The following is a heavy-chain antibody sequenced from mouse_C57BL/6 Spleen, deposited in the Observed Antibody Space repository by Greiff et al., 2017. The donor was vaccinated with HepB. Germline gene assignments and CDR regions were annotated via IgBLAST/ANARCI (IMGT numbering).Heavy chain of an antibody. Sequence: VQLQQSGPELVKPGASVKISCKASGYSFTGYYMNWVKQSPEKSLEWIGEINPSTGGTTYNQKFKAKATLTVDKSSSTAYMQLKSLTSEDSAVYYCARDGYGGNYFDYWGQGTTLTVSS. CDR1: GYSFTGYY. J-gene: IGHJ2*01. CDR3: ARDGYGGNYFDY. D-gene: IGHD2-3*01. CDR2: INPSTGGT. V-gene: IGHV1-42*01.